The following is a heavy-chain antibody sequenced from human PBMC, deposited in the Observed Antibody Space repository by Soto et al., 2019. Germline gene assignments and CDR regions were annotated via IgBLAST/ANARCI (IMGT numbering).Heavy chain of an antibody. Sequence: ETLSLTCAVYGGSFSGYYWSWIRQPPWKGLEWIGEINHSGSTNYNPSLKSRVTISVDTSKNQFSLKLSSVTAADTAVYYCARSQRRRDFMVVRGVILPYFDYWGQGTLVTVSS. CDR3: ARSQRRRDFMVVRGVILPYFDY. CDR1: GGSFSGYY. D-gene: IGHD3-10*01. V-gene: IGHV4-34*01. J-gene: IGHJ4*02. CDR2: INHSGST.